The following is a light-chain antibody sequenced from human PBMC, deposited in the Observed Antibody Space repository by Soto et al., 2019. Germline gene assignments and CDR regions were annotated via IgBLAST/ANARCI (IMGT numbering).Light chain of an antibody. V-gene: IGKV1-5*03. CDR2: KAS. Sequence: DIQMIQSPSTLSASIGDRVTITCRASQSISSWLAWFQQKPGKAPKLLIYKASSLQSGVPSRFSGSGSGTEFTLTISSLQPDDFATYYCQQYSTYPWTFGQGTKVEIK. J-gene: IGKJ1*01. CDR3: QQYSTYPWT. CDR1: QSISSW.